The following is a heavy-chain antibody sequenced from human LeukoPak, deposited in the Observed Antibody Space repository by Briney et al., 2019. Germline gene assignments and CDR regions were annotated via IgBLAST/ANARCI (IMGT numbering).Heavy chain of an antibody. CDR3: TREAAAGIDY. Sequence: PGGSLRLSCAASGFTFSTYWMSWVRQAPGKGVEGVANIKQDGSEKYYLDSVKGRFTISRDNAKISLYLQMNSLRAKDTAVYFCTREAAAGIDYWGQGTLVTVSS. CDR2: IKQDGSEK. J-gene: IGHJ4*02. V-gene: IGHV3-7*01. CDR1: GFTFSTYW. D-gene: IGHD6-13*01.